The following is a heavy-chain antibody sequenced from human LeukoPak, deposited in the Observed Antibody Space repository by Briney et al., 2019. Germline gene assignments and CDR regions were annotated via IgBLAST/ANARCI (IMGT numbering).Heavy chain of an antibody. D-gene: IGHD1-14*01. CDR3: AREADTTTRYFDL. J-gene: IGHJ2*01. CDR1: GGSISTSNYY. CDR2: IFYSGST. V-gene: IGHV4-39*07. Sequence: PSETLSLTCTVSGGSISTSNYYWGWIRQPPGKGLEWIGNIFYSGSTYYSPSLKSRVTISLDTSRNQFSLKLTSVTAADTAVYFCAREADTTTRYFDLWGRGTLVIVSS.